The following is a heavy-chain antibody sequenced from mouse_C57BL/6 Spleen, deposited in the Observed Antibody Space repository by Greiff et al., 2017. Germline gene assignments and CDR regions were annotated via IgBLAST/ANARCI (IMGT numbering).Heavy chain of an antibody. V-gene: IGHV1-26*01. D-gene: IGHD1-1*01. Sequence: VQLKQSGPELVKPGASVKISCKASGYTFTDYYMNWVKQSHGKSLEWIGDINPNNGGTSYNQKFKGKATLTVDKSSSTAYMELRSLTSEDSAVYYCALFITTVVAPFDYWGQGTTLTVSS. CDR3: ALFITTVVAPFDY. J-gene: IGHJ2*01. CDR2: INPNNGGT. CDR1: GYTFTDYY.